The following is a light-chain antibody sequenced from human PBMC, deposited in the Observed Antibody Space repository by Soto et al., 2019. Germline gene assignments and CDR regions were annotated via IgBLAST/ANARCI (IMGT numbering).Light chain of an antibody. V-gene: IGKV3-11*01. CDR1: QSVGNK. J-gene: IGKJ5*01. CDR3: QQRSNWPTT. Sequence: EIVVTQSPATLSVSPGERATPSCRASQSVGNKVAWYQHTPGQTPRVIIYDISPREAGVPALFNRSGAGTECTPTTSSLEPEDVAVDSCQQRSNWPTTFGQGTRLEIK. CDR2: DIS.